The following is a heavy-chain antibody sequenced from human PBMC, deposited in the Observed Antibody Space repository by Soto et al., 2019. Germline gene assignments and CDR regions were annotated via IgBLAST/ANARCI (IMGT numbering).Heavy chain of an antibody. D-gene: IGHD6-19*01. CDR2: IGTAGDT. Sequence: GGSLRLSCAASGFTFSSYDMHWVRQATGKGLEWVSAIGTAGDTYYPGSVKGRFTISRENAKNSLYLQMNSLRAGDTAVYYCARSGSGWLYYYYGMDVWVQGTTVTVSS. CDR3: ARSGSGWLYYYYGMDV. J-gene: IGHJ6*02. CDR1: GFTFSSYD. V-gene: IGHV3-13*01.